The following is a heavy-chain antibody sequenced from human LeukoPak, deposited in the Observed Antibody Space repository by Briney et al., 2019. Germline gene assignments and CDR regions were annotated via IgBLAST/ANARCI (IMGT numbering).Heavy chain of an antibody. CDR1: GGTFSSYA. CDR2: IIPIFGTA. J-gene: IGHJ4*02. Sequence: GASVKVSCKASGGTFSSYAISWVRQAPGQGLEWMGGIIPIFGTANYAQKFQGRVTITADESTSTAYMELSSLRSEDTAVYYCAGGGGYCSSTSCYNRQKSGKMYYFDYWGQGTLVTVSS. CDR3: AGGGGYCSSTSCYNRQKSGKMYYFDY. V-gene: IGHV1-69*13. D-gene: IGHD2-2*02.